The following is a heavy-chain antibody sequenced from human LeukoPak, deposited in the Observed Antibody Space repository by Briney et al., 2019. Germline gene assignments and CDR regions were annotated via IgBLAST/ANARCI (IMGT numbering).Heavy chain of an antibody. J-gene: IGHJ6*03. CDR3: ARHTRGSGAHYYYYYMDV. D-gene: IGHD6-19*01. Sequence: PSETLSLTCAVYGGSFSGYYWSWIRQPPGKGLEWIGEINHSGSTNYNPSLKSRVTISVDTSKNQFSLKLSSVTAADTAVYYCARHTRGSGAHYYYYYMDVWGKGTTVSISS. CDR2: INHSGST. V-gene: IGHV4-34*01. CDR1: GGSFSGYY.